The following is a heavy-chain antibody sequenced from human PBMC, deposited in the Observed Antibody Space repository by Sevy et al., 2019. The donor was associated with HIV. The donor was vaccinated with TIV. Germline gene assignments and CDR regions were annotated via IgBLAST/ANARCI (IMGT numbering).Heavy chain of an antibody. V-gene: IGHV5-51*01. J-gene: IGHJ4*02. CDR2: IYPGDSDT. D-gene: IGHD2-2*01. CDR3: ARLKVRAAILGAFDY. CDR1: GYSFTSYW. Sequence: GESLKISCKGSGYSFTSYWIGWVRQMPGKGLEWMGIIYPGDSDTRYSPSFQGQVTISADKSISTAYLQWSSLKASDTAMYYCARLKVRAAILGAFDYWGQRTLVTVSS.